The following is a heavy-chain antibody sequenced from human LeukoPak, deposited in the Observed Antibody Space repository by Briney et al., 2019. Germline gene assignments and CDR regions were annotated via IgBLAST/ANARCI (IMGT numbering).Heavy chain of an antibody. D-gene: IGHD1-26*01. CDR3: ARVGRSRGSLPNSYYYMDV. J-gene: IGHJ6*03. Sequence: ASVKVSCNASGDIFNSYSVSWVRQAPGQGLEWMGGIIPIFGSTNYARKFQGRVTITTDQSTRTAYMELNSLSSDDTAVYYCARVGRSRGSLPNSYYYMDVWGKGTTVTVSS. CDR1: GDIFNSYS. CDR2: IIPIFGST. V-gene: IGHV1-69*05.